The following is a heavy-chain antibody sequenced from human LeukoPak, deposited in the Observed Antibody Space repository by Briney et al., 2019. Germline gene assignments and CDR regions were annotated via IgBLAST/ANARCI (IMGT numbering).Heavy chain of an antibody. V-gene: IGHV1-2*02. CDR1: GYTFTGYY. J-gene: IGHJ4*02. CDR3: ARRSRHDYSNYVY. CDR2: INPNSGGT. D-gene: IGHD4-4*01. Sequence: GASVKVSCKASGYTFTGYYMHWVRQAPGQGLEWMGWINPNSGGTNYAQKFQGRVTMTRDTSISTAYMELSRLRSDDTAVYYCARRSRHDYSNYVYWGQGTLVTVSS.